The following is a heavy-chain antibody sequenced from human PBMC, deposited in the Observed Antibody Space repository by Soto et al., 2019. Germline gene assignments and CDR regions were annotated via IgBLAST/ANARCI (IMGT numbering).Heavy chain of an antibody. Sequence: SLRLSCAASGFTFSSYAMSWVRQAPGKGLEWVSAISGSGGSTYYADSVKGRFTISRDNSKNTLYLQMNSLRAEDTAVYYCAKGPAAGNYYYYYMDVWGKGTTVTVSS. CDR1: GFTFSSYA. CDR2: ISGSGGST. J-gene: IGHJ6*03. D-gene: IGHD6-13*01. CDR3: AKGPAAGNYYYYYMDV. V-gene: IGHV3-23*01.